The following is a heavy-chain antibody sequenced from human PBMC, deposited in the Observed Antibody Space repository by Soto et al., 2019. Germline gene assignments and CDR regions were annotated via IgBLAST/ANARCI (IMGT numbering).Heavy chain of an antibody. CDR3: ATIGGTAMVKIDY. CDR1: GGTFSSYA. J-gene: IGHJ4*02. Sequence: SVKVSCKASGGTFSSYAISWVRQAPGQGLEWMGGIIPIFGTANYAHKFQGRVTITADKSTSTAYMELSSLRSDDTAVYYCATIGGTAMVKIDYWGQGSMVTVSS. CDR2: IIPIFGTA. V-gene: IGHV1-69*06. D-gene: IGHD5-18*01.